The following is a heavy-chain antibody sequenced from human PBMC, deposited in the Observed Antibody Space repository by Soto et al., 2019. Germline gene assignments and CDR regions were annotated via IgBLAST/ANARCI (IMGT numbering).Heavy chain of an antibody. CDR2: ISAYNGNT. Sequence: QVQLVQSGAEVKKPGASVKVSCKASGYTFTSYGISWVRQAPGQGLEWMGWISAYNGNTNYAQKLQGRVTMTTDTSTSPAYMELRSLRPDDTAVYYCARGEYCSSTSCPEYFQHWGQGILVTVSS. CDR1: GYTFTSYG. V-gene: IGHV1-18*01. J-gene: IGHJ1*01. D-gene: IGHD2-2*01. CDR3: ARGEYCSSTSCPEYFQH.